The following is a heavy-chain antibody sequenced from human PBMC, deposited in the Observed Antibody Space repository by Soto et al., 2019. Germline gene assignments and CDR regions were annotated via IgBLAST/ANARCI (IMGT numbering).Heavy chain of an antibody. CDR3: ARDSSSAAYYYYGMDV. CDR2: IWYDGSNK. V-gene: IGHV3-33*01. D-gene: IGHD6-13*01. CDR1: GFTFSSYG. Sequence: ESGGGVVQPGRSLRLSCAASGFTFSSYGMHWVRQAPGKGLEWVAVIWYDGSNKYYADSVKGRFTISRDNSKNTLYLQMNSLRAEDTAVYYCARDSSSAAYYYYGMDVWGQGTTVTVSS. J-gene: IGHJ6*02.